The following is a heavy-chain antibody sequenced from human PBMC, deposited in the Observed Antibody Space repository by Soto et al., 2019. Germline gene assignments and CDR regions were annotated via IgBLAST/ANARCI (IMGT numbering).Heavy chain of an antibody. CDR2: IDWDDDK. D-gene: IGHD6-6*01. CDR3: ERGLSGSPSDY. CDR1: GFSLSTSGMR. Sequence: SGPTLVNPTQTLTLTCTFSGFSLSTSGMRVSWIRQPPGKALEWLARIDWDDDKFYSTSLKTRLTISKDTSKNQVVLTMTNMDPVDTATYFCERGLSGSPSDYSGQGTPVTV. V-gene: IGHV2-70*04. J-gene: IGHJ4*02.